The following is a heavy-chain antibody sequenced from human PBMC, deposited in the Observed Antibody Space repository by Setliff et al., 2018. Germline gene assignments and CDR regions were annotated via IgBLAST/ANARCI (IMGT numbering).Heavy chain of an antibody. D-gene: IGHD3-22*01. J-gene: IGHJ3*02. CDR1: GYTFTSYG. V-gene: IGHV1-46*01. CDR2: INPRSGRT. Sequence: GASVKVSCKASGYTFTSYGISWVRQAPGLGLEWMGTINPRSGRTSYAQKFQGRVTMTRDTSTSTVYMDMSSLRSEDTAVYYCARDVFPYHYEGAFDIWGQGTMVTVSS. CDR3: ARDVFPYHYEGAFDI.